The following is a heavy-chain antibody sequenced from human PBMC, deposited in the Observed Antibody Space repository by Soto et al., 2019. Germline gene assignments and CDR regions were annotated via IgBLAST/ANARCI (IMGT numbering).Heavy chain of an antibody. J-gene: IGHJ4*02. Sequence: ASVKVSCKSSGYTFTGYYMHCVRQAPGQGLEWMGWINPNSGGTNYAQKFQGWVTMTRDTSISTVYMELSRLRSDDTAVYYCARGPPITMVRGVRFDYWGQGTLVTVSS. D-gene: IGHD3-10*01. V-gene: IGHV1-2*04. CDR1: GYTFTGYY. CDR2: INPNSGGT. CDR3: ARGPPITMVRGVRFDY.